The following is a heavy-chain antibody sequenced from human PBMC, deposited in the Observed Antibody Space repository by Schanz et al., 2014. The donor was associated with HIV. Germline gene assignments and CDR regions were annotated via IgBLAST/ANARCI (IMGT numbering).Heavy chain of an antibody. D-gene: IGHD3-9*01. V-gene: IGHV1-2*02. J-gene: IGHJ4*02. CDR3: AKGLQKFDWRSAFDY. CDR1: GYTFSDYY. CDR2: INTRTGDT. Sequence: QVQLVQSGAEVKMPGASVKVSCKSSGYTFSDYYMHWLRQAPGQGLEWMGWINTRTGDTIYAERLKGRVTLTRDTSINTAYMTLSRLGSDDTAVYFCAKGLQKFDWRSAFDYWGQGTLLTVSS.